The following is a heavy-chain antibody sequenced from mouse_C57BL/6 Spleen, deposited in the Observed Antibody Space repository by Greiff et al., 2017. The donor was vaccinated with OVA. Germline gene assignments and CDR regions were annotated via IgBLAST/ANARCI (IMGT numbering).Heavy chain of an antibody. CDR3: ARVGVTTFPYYYAMDY. J-gene: IGHJ4*01. Sequence: VQLQQPGAELVKPGASVKMSCKASGYTFTSYWITWVKQRPGQGLEWIGDIYPGSGSTNYNEKFKSQATLTVDTSSSTGYMQLNSLTSEYSAVYYSARVGVTTFPYYYAMDYWGQGTSVTVSS. CDR1: GYTFTSYW. D-gene: IGHD2-2*01. CDR2: IYPGSGST. V-gene: IGHV1-55*01.